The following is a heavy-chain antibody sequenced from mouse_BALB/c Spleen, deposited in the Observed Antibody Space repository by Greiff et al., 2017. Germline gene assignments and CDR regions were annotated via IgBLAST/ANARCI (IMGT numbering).Heavy chain of an antibody. D-gene: IGHD2-1*01. CDR2: INSNGGST. J-gene: IGHJ2*01. CDR3: AREGYYGSYFDY. CDR1: GFTFSSYG. Sequence: EVQLVESGGGLVQPGGSLKLSCAASGFTFSSYGMSWVRQTPDKRLELVATINSNGGSTYYPDSVKGRFTISRDNAKNTLYLQMSSLKSEDTAMYYCAREGYYGSYFDYWGQGTTLTVSS. V-gene: IGHV5-6-3*01.